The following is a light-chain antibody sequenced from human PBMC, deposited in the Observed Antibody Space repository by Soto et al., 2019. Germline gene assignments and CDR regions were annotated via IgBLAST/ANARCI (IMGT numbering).Light chain of an antibody. V-gene: IGKV3-15*01. CDR2: GAS. J-gene: IGKJ4*01. Sequence: EVVMTQSPATLSVSPGERATLSCRASQSIASHLAWYQQKRGQPPRLLIFGASTRATGIPARFSGSGSGTEFTLTISSLQSADFAVYYCQQYAMWPLTFGGGTKVEVK. CDR3: QQYAMWPLT. CDR1: QSIASH.